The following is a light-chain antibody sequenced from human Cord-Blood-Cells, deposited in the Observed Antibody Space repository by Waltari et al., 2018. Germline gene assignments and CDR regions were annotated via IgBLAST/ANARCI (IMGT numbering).Light chain of an antibody. J-gene: IGLJ2*01. CDR1: KLGDKY. V-gene: IGLV3-1*01. Sequence: YELTQPPSVSVSPGQTASITCSGDKLGDKYACWYQQKPGQSPVLVIYQDSKRPSGIPERFSGSNSGNTATLTISGTQAEDEADYYCSSYTSSSVVFGGGTKLTVL. CDR2: QDS. CDR3: SSYTSSSVV.